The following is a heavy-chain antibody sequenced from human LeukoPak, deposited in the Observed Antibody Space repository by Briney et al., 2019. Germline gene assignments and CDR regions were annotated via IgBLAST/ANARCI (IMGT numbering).Heavy chain of an antibody. V-gene: IGHV3-23*01. CDR1: GFTFSSYA. CDR2: ISGSGNRT. J-gene: IGHJ4*02. Sequence: GGSLRLSCAASGFTFSSYAMSWVRQAPGKGLEWVSSISGSGNRTYYADSVKGRFTISRDNSKNTLYLQMNSLRAEDTAVYYCARVAWVTATYFDYWGQGTLVTVSS. D-gene: IGHD2-21*02. CDR3: ARVAWVTATYFDY.